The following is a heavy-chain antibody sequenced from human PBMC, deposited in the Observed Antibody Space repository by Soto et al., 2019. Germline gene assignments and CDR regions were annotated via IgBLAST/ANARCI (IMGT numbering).Heavy chain of an antibody. CDR3: AIGLYYYDSSGYWGY. CDR2: ISSSSSTI. CDR1: GFTFSSYS. J-gene: IGHJ4*02. Sequence: GGSLRLSCAASGFTFSSYSMNWVRQAPGKGLEWVSYISSSSSTIYYADSVKGRFTISRDNAKNSLYLQMNSLRDEDTAVYYCAIGLYYYDSSGYWGYWGQGTLVTVSS. V-gene: IGHV3-48*02. D-gene: IGHD3-22*01.